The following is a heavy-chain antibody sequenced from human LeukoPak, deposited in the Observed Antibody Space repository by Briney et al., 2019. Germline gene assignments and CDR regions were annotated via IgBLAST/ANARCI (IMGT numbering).Heavy chain of an antibody. Sequence: SETLSLTCTVSGASIRSTSYYWGWIRQPPGKGLERIGTISYSGNTYYNPSLKSRVTISVDTSKNQFSLKLSSVTAADTAVYYCASVGATPGYFDYWGQGTLVTVSS. V-gene: IGHV4-39*01. D-gene: IGHD5-24*01. J-gene: IGHJ4*02. CDR2: ISYSGNT. CDR3: ASVGATPGYFDY. CDR1: GASIRSTSYY.